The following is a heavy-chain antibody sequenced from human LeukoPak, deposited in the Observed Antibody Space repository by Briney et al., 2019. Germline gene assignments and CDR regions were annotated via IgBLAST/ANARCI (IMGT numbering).Heavy chain of an antibody. D-gene: IGHD3-10*01. Sequence: GGSLRLSCTASGFTVSSNYMSWVRQAPGKGLEWVSAISGSGENTYNSDSVKGRFTISRDNSKNTLFLQMNSLRVEDTAVYFCAKDLALGGGSVFDYWGQGTLVTVSS. CDR1: GFTVSSNY. CDR2: ISGSGENT. J-gene: IGHJ4*02. CDR3: AKDLALGGGSVFDY. V-gene: IGHV3-23*01.